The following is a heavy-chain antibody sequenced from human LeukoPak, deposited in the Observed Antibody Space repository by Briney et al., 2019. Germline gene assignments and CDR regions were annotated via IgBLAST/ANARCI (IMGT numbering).Heavy chain of an antibody. J-gene: IGHJ4*02. CDR1: GFTFSSYA. D-gene: IGHD5-12*01. V-gene: IGHV3-64*01. CDR3: AKDHVVATKVLDY. CDR2: ISSNGGST. Sequence: GGSLRLSCAASGFTFSSYAMHWVRQAPGKGLEYVSAISSNGGSTYYANSVKGRFTISRDNSKNTLYLQMGSLRAEDTAVYYCAKDHVVATKVLDYWGQGTLVTVSS.